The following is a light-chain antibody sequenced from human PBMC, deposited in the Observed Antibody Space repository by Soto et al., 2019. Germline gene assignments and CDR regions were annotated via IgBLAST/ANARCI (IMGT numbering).Light chain of an antibody. CDR3: QQRYSTPLS. V-gene: IGKV1-39*01. CDR2: AAS. Sequence: DIQMTQSPSSLSASVGDRVTITCRASQSISSYLNWYQQKPGKAPKLLIYAASSLQSVVPSRFSGSGSETDFTLTISSLQPEDFATYYCQQRYSTPLSFGGGTKVEIK. J-gene: IGKJ4*01. CDR1: QSISSY.